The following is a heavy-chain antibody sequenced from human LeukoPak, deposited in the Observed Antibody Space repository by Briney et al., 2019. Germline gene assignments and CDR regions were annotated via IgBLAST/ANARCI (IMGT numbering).Heavy chain of an antibody. V-gene: IGHV4-61*05. J-gene: IGHJ2*01. CDR1: GDSISTSSYY. CDR2: IYYSGST. CDR3: ARLTYYYDSSGYYYVGFDL. Sequence: SETLSLTCSVSGDSISTSSYYWGWIRQPPGKGLEWIGYIYYSGSTNYNPSLKSRATISVDTSKNQFSLKLSSVTAADTAVYYCARLTYYYDSSGYYYVGFDLWGRGTLVTVSS. D-gene: IGHD3-22*01.